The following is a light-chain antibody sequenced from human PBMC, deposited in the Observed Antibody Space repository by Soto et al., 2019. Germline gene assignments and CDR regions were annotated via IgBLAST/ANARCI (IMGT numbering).Light chain of an antibody. J-gene: IGKJ4*01. V-gene: IGKV1-9*01. CDR3: QQLNSSPL. Sequence: DIQLTQSPSFLSASVGDRVTITCRASQGISSYLAWYQQKPGKAPKLPIYAASTLQSGVPSRFSGSGSGTEFTLTISSLQPEDFATYYCQQLNSSPLFGGGTKVDIK. CDR2: AAS. CDR1: QGISSY.